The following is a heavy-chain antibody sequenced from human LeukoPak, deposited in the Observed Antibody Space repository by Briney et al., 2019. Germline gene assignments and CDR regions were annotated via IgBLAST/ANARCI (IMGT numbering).Heavy chain of an antibody. CDR3: ARELGDYVWGSYQLHRPFDP. V-gene: IGHV3-53*01. Sequence: PGGSLRLSCAASGFTVSSNYMSWVRQAPGKGLEWVSVIYSGGSTYYADSVKGRFTISRDNSKNTLYLQMNSLRAEDTAVYYCARELGDYVWGSYQLHRPFDPWGQGTLVTVSS. J-gene: IGHJ5*02. D-gene: IGHD3-16*02. CDR1: GFTVSSNY. CDR2: IYSGGST.